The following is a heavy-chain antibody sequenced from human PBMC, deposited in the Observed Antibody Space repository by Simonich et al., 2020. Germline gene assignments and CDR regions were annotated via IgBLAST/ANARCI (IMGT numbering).Heavy chain of an antibody. Sequence: QVQLVQSGAEVKKPGASVKVSCKASGYTFTGYYMHWVRQSPGQGLEWMGWINPNRGGTNSAQKFQGRVTMTSDTSISTAYMELSRLRSDDTAVYYCARSHIAAAGTGYFQHWGQGTLVTVSS. J-gene: IGHJ1*01. CDR1: GYTFTGYY. CDR2: INPNRGGT. D-gene: IGHD6-13*01. V-gene: IGHV1-2*02. CDR3: ARSHIAAAGTGYFQH.